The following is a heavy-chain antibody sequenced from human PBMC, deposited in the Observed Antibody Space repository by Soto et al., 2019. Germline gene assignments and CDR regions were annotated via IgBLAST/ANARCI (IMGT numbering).Heavy chain of an antibody. CDR1: IYPFRHYW. CDR3: SASIFYYGMDV. J-gene: IGHJ6*02. V-gene: IGHV5-51*01. CDR2: IYSGDSDT. Sequence: GESLKLLCKGSIYPFRHYWIGWVRQMPGKGLEWMGIIYSGDSDTKYNPSFQGQVTISADKSITTTFLRWTSLKASDTAILYCSASIFYYGMDVWGQGTPVTVSS.